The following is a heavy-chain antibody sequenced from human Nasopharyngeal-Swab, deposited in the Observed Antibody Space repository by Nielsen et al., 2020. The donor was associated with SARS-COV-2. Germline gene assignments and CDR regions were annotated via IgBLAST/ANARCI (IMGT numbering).Heavy chain of an antibody. D-gene: IGHD6-13*01. V-gene: IGHV4-4*07. CDR1: GCPMSPFY. CDR3: ARDSSSWYLLGGLDV. J-gene: IGHJ6*02. CDR2: ISTSGSP. Sequence: SETLSLTCTVSGCPMSPFYWSWIRQSARNGLEYICLISTSGSPTYNPSLKSRVTMSVDTSKNQFSLNVTSVTAADSAIYYCARDSSSWYLLGGLDVWGQGTTVTVSS.